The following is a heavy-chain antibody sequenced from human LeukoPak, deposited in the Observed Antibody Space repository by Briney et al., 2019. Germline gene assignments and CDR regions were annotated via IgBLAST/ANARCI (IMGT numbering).Heavy chain of an antibody. D-gene: IGHD3-16*01. J-gene: IGHJ4*02. CDR2: IKQDGSEK. CDR3: ARGGRAYGD. V-gene: IGHV3-7*04. Sequence: GGSLRLSYAASGFTFSNYWMSWVRQAPGKGLEWVANIKQDGSEKYYVDSVKGRFTISRDNAKNSLYLQMNSLRADDTAVYYCARGGRAYGDWGQGTLVTVSS. CDR1: GFTFSNYW.